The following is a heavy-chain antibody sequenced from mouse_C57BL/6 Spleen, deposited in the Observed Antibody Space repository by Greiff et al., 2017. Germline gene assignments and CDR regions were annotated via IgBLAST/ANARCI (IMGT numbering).Heavy chain of an antibody. D-gene: IGHD2-4*01. Sequence: EVMLVESGGDLVKPGGSLKLSCAASGFTFSSYGMSWVRQTPDKRLEWVATISSGGRYTYYPDSVKGRFTISRDNAKNPLYLQMSSLKSEDTAMYYCARHEDDYDVYYFDYWGPGTTLTVSS. V-gene: IGHV5-6*01. CDR1: GFTFSSYG. CDR3: ARHEDDYDVYYFDY. CDR2: ISSGGRYT. J-gene: IGHJ2*01.